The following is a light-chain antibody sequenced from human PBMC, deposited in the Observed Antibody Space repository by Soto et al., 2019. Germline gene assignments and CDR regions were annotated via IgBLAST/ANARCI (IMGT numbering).Light chain of an antibody. V-gene: IGLV1-51*01. Sequence: QCAQARPAAEAGTPGRSPTNSSTGTSSDVGIYNLVSWYQQHPGKAPKLMIYEVSKRPSGIPDRFSGSKSGTSATLGITGLQTGDEADYYCGAWDSSLSADVFGTGTKVTVL. J-gene: IGLJ1*01. CDR3: GAWDSSLSADV. CDR1: SSDVGIYNL. CDR2: EVS.